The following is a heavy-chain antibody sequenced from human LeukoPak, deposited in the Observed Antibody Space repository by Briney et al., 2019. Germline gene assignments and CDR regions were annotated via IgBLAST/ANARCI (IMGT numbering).Heavy chain of an antibody. Sequence: SVKVSCKASGGTFSSYAISWVRQVPGQGLEWMGGIIPIFGTANYAQKFQGRVTITADESTSTAYMELSSLRSEDTAVYYCATDFLMGHGYWGQGTLVTVSS. CDR3: ATDFLMGHGY. CDR1: GGTFSSYA. V-gene: IGHV1-69*01. D-gene: IGHD2/OR15-2a*01. J-gene: IGHJ4*02. CDR2: IIPIFGTA.